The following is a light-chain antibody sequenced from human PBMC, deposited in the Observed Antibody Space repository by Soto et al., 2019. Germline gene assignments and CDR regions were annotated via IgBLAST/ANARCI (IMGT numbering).Light chain of an antibody. V-gene: IGKV1-17*03. CDR1: QGISNY. Sequence: DIQMTQSPSSMSASVGDGLTITCLASQGISNYLAWFQQKAGKVPKRLIYAASNLQSGVASRCSGSGSGKEFTLTISSLQPEDFATNYCLQHNSDQSRFDRWTKVDIK. J-gene: IGKJ1*01. CDR2: AAS. CDR3: LQHNSDQSR.